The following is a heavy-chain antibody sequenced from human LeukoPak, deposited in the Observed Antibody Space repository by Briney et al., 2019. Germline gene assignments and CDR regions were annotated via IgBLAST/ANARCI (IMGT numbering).Heavy chain of an antibody. Sequence: SETLSLTCTVSGGSISSSSYYWGWIRQPPGKGLEWIVRIYYSGSTYYNPSLKSRVTISVDTSKNQFSLKLSSVTAADTAVYYCARHDYSNYYYYYGMDVWGQGTTVTVSS. D-gene: IGHD4-11*01. CDR1: GGSISSSSYY. V-gene: IGHV4-39*01. CDR2: IYYSGST. CDR3: ARHDYSNYYYYYGMDV. J-gene: IGHJ6*02.